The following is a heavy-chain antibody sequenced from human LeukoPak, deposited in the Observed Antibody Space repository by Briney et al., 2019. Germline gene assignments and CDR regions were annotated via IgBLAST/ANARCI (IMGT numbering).Heavy chain of an antibody. D-gene: IGHD4-23*01. V-gene: IGHV4-34*01. CDR1: GGSFSGYY. Sequence: SETLSLTCAVYGGSFSGYYWSWIRQPPGKGLEWIGEINHSGSTSYNPSLKSRVTISVDTSKNQFSLKLSSVTAADTAVYYRARGPGYGGNSEGYFDYWGQGTLVTVSS. CDR2: INHSGST. CDR3: ARGPGYGGNSEGYFDY. J-gene: IGHJ4*02.